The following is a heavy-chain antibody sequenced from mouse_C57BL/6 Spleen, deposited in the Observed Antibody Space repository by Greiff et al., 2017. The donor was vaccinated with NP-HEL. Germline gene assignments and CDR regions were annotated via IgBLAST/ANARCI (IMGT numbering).Heavy chain of an antibody. J-gene: IGHJ2*01. CDR1: GYAFSSYW. CDR2: IYPGDGDT. CDR3: ARSNYVSSFDY. Sequence: VQLQQSGAELVKPGASVKISCKASGYAFSSYWMNWVKQRPGKGLEWIGQIYPGDGDTNYNGKFKGKATLTADKSSSTAYMQLSSLTSEDSAVYFCARSNYVSSFDYWGQGTTLTVSS. D-gene: IGHD1-1*01. V-gene: IGHV1-80*01.